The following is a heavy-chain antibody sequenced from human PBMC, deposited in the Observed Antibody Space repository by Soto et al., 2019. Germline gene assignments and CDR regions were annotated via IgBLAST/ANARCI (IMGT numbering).Heavy chain of an antibody. CDR1: GGTFGSYA. D-gene: IGHD2-2*01. V-gene: IGHV1-69*01. J-gene: IGHJ6*02. CDR2: IIPILNSP. CDR3: AREAPYCTSATCTKFYAMDV. Sequence: QVQLVQSGAEVKKPGSSVKVSCKASGGTFGSYAITWVRRAPGQGLEWLGGIIPILNSPAYAQKFQARVVITADEFTNTAYMELNSLRFDDTAVYYCAREAPYCTSATCTKFYAMDVWGQGTTVPVAS.